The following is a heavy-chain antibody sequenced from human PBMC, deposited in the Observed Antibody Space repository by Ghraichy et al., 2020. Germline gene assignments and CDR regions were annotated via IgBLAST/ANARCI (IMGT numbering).Heavy chain of an antibody. CDR1: GFTVSNNY. D-gene: IGHD1-26*01. Sequence: GESLNISCAASGFTVSNNYMSWVRQAPGKGLDWVSLIYSGGGTDYAESVKGRFTISRDNSKNTLYLQINSLRAEDTAVYYCSTHYPRYWGQGTLVTVSS. CDR3: STHYPRY. V-gene: IGHV3-53*01. J-gene: IGHJ4*02. CDR2: IYSGGGT.